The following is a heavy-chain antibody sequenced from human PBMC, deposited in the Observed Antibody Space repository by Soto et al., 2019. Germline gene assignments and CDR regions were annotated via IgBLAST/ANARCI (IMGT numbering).Heavy chain of an antibody. CDR3: ARETYDYIWGSYRYYYFDY. CDR2: ISSSGCTI. CDR1: GFTFSDYY. J-gene: IGHJ4*02. Sequence: QVQLVESGGGLVKPGGSLRLSCAASGFTFSDYYMSWIRQAPGKGLEWVSYISSSGCTIYYADSVKGRFTISRDNAKNSLYLQMHSLAAEDTAVYYCARETYDYIWGSYRYYYFDYWGQGTLVTVSS. D-gene: IGHD3-16*02. V-gene: IGHV3-11*01.